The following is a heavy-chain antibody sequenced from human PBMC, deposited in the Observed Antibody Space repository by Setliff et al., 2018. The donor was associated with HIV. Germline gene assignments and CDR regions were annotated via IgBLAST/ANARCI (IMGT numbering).Heavy chain of an antibody. CDR1: GGSISSSSYY. CDR3: ASLSAAAGTAKPPFYYYYYYMDV. J-gene: IGHJ6*03. CDR2: IYYSGST. V-gene: IGHV4-39*07. D-gene: IGHD6-13*01. Sequence: SETVSLTCTVSGGSISSSSYYWGWIRQPPGKGLEWIGSIYYSGSTYYNPSLKSRVTISVDTSKNQFSLKLSSVTAADTAVYYCASLSAAAGTAKPPFYYYYYYMDVWGKGTTVTVSS.